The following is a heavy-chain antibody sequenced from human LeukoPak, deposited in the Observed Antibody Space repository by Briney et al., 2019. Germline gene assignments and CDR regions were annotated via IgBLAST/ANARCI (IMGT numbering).Heavy chain of an antibody. CDR3: ARDLERWGYYYGMDV. CDR1: GYTFTSYG. V-gene: IGHV1-18*01. D-gene: IGHD3-16*01. J-gene: IGHJ6*02. Sequence: ASVKVSCKASGYTFTSYGISWVRQAPGQGLEWMGWISAYNGNTNYAQKLQGRVTMTTDTSTSTAYMELRSLRSDDTAVYYCARDLERWGYYYGMDVWGQGTTVTVSS. CDR2: ISAYNGNT.